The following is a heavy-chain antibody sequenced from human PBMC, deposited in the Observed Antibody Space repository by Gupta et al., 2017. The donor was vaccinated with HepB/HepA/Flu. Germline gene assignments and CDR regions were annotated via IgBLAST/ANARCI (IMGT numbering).Heavy chain of an antibody. D-gene: IGHD3-16*02. J-gene: IGHJ4*02. Sequence: QVQLVESGGGVVQPGRSLRLSCVASGFNFRTYAVHWVRQAPGKGLEWVAIISYDGSTTYYADSVKGRFTISRDNSKNTLYLQMNSLRPEDTAFYYCARGDYVWGNSRYTAVFDYWGQGILVTVSS. CDR2: ISYDGSTT. CDR1: GFNFRTYA. CDR3: ARGDYVWGNSRYTAVFDY. V-gene: IGHV3-30-3*01.